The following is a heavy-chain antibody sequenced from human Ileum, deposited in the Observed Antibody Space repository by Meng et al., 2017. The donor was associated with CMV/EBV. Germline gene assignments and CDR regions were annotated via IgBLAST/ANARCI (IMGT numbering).Heavy chain of an antibody. CDR1: GGSFSGYY. J-gene: IGHJ4*02. CDR3: ARDPTVYCSGGSCYDY. V-gene: IGHV4-34*01. CDR2: INHSGST. D-gene: IGHD2-15*01. Sequence: SETLSLTCAVYGGSFSGYYWSWIRQPPGKGLEWIGEINHSGSTNYNPSLKSRVTISVDTSKNQFSLKLSSVTAADTAVYYCARDPTVYCSGGSCYDYWGQGTLVTVSS.